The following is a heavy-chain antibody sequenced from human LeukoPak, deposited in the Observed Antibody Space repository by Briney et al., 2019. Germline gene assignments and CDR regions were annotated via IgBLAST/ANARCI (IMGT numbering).Heavy chain of an antibody. CDR2: IYTSGST. Sequence: SETLSLTCTVSGYSISSGYYWGWIRQPAGKGLEWIGRIYTSGSTNYNPSLKSRVTMSVDTSKNQFSLKLSSVTAADTAVYYCARVNWNYGSGSGFDPWGQGTLVTVSS. V-gene: IGHV4-4*07. J-gene: IGHJ5*02. D-gene: IGHD3-10*01. CDR1: GYSISSGYY. CDR3: ARVNWNYGSGSGFDP.